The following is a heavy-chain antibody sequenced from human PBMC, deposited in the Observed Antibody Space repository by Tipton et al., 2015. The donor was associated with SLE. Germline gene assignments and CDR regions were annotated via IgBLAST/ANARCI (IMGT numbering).Heavy chain of an antibody. D-gene: IGHD3-16*01. V-gene: IGHV3-11*01. CDR3: AGGAVGGAFDI. CDR2: ITTSGSTI. CDR1: GFTFSDYY. J-gene: IGHJ3*02. Sequence: SLRLSCAASGFTFSDYYMSWIRQAPGKGLEWISYITTSGSTIYYADSVKGRFTISRDNAKKSLYLQMISPRAEDTAVYYCAGGAVGGAFDIWGQGTMVTVSS.